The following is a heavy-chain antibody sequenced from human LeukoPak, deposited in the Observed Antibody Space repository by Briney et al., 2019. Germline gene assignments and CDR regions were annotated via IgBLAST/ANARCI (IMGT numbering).Heavy chain of an antibody. D-gene: IGHD3-22*01. CDR2: IYYSGST. J-gene: IGHJ4*02. Sequence: SETLSLTCTVSGGSISSGGYYWSWIRQHPGKGLEWIGYIYYSGSTYYNPSLKSRVTISVDTSKNQFSLKLSSVTAADMAVYYCARDRGYYYDSSGSIDYWGQGTLVTVSS. V-gene: IGHV4-31*03. CDR1: GGSISSGGYY. CDR3: ARDRGYYYDSSGSIDY.